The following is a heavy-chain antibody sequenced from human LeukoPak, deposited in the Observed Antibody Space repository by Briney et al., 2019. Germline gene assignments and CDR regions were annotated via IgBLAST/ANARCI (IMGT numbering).Heavy chain of an antibody. D-gene: IGHD3-3*01. J-gene: IGHJ3*02. CDR1: GGTFSSYA. CDR2: IIPIFGTA. V-gene: IGHV1-69*13. Sequence: ASVKVSCKASGGTFSSYAISWVRQAPGQGLEWMGGIIPIFGTANYAQKFQGRVTITADESTSTAYMELSSLRSEDTAVYYCARGPNTYYDFWSGYYPRHDAFDIWGQGTMVTVSS. CDR3: ARGPNTYYDFWSGYYPRHDAFDI.